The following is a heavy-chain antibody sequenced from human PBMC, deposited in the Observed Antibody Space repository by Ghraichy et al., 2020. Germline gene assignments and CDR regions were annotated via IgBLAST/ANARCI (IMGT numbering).Heavy chain of an antibody. J-gene: IGHJ4*02. CDR3: VKAFL. V-gene: IGHV3-64D*06. CDR1: GFTFRSYD. D-gene: IGHD2-21*01. CDR2: ISSNGDST. Sequence: GGSLRLSCSTSGFTFRSYDMHWVRQTPGKGLEYVSAISSNGDSTYYADSLKDRFTISRDNYKNTLYLEMSSLTTEDTAVYYCVKAFLWGQGILVTVSS.